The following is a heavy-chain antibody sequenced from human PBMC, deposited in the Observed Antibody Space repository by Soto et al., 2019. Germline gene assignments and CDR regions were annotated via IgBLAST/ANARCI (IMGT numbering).Heavy chain of an antibody. D-gene: IGHD4-17*01. CDR3: ARGVTTVTTFDY. CDR1: GGSISRGGYS. CDR2: IYHSGST. V-gene: IGHV4-30-2*01. Sequence: QLQLQESGSGLVKPSQTLSLTCAVSGGSISRGGYSCNWIRQPPGNGLEWIGYIYHSGSTYYNPSLKSRVTISVDRSKNQFSLKLSSVTAADTAVYYCARGVTTVTTFDYWGQGTLVTVSS. J-gene: IGHJ4*02.